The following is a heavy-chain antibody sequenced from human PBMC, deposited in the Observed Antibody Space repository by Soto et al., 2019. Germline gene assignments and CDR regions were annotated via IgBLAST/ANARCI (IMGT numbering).Heavy chain of an antibody. Sequence: SLRLSCAASGFSFSTYGMHWVRQAPGKGLEWVAVISYDGSNRYYADSVKGRFTISRENSKNTLYLQMNSLRAEDTAVYYCAKSSSTIFGVVILLHFDYWGQGTLVTVSS. J-gene: IGHJ4*02. D-gene: IGHD3-3*01. CDR3: AKSSSTIFGVVILLHFDY. CDR2: ISYDGSNR. CDR1: GFSFSTYG. V-gene: IGHV3-30*18.